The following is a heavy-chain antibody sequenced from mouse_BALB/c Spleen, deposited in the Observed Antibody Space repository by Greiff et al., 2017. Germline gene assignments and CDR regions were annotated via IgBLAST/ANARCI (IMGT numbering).Heavy chain of an antibody. CDR2: ISSGGST. CDR3: ARAGRSTMSTTDSYYFDY. D-gene: IGHD2-4*01. CDR1: GFTFSSYA. V-gene: IGHV5-6-5*01. J-gene: IGHJ2*01. Sequence: EVHLVESGGGLVKPGGSLKLSCAASGFTFSSYAMSWVRQTPEKRLEWVASISSGGSTYYPDSVKGRFTISRDNARNILYLQMSSLRSEDTAMYYWARAGRSTMSTTDSYYFDYWGQGTTLTVSA.